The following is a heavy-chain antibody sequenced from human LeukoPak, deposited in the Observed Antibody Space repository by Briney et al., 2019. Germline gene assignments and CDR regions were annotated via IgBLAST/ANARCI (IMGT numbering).Heavy chain of an antibody. J-gene: IGHJ6*03. D-gene: IGHD6-13*01. CDR1: GFTFGSYS. CDR2: ISSSSSYI. CDR3: ARDPGIAAAGPTRGIFYYYYYYMDV. V-gene: IGHV3-21*01. Sequence: GGSLRLSCAASGFTFGSYSMNWVRQAPGKGLEWVSSISSSSSYIYYADSVKGRFTISRDNAKNSLYLQMNSLRAEDTAVYYCARDPGIAAAGPTRGIFYYYYYYMDVWGKGTTVTVSS.